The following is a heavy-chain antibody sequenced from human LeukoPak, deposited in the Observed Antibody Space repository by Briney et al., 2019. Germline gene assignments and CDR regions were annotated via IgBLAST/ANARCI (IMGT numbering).Heavy chain of an antibody. CDR3: AKDGVAVFWYPD. D-gene: IGHD3-3*01. J-gene: IGHJ4*02. V-gene: IGHV3-7*03. Sequence: PGGSLRLSCAASGFTFSSYWMSWVRQAPGKGLEWVANINKDGGEKYYVDSVKGQFTISRDNAKNSLYLQMNSLRADDTAVYYCAKDGVAVFWYPDWGQGTLVTVSS. CDR1: GFTFSSYW. CDR2: INKDGGEK.